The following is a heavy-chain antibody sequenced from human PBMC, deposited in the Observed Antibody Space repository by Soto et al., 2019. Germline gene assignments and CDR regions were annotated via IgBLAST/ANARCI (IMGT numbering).Heavy chain of an antibody. Sequence: GVSLRLSCAASGFTFSSYWMSWVRQAPGKGLEWVANIKQDGSEKYYVDSVKGRFTISRDNAKNSLYLQMNSLRAEDTAGYYCARDSGRSLNDAFDIWGQGTMVTVSS. J-gene: IGHJ3*02. CDR3: ARDSGRSLNDAFDI. CDR1: GFTFSSYW. V-gene: IGHV3-7*01. CDR2: IKQDGSEK.